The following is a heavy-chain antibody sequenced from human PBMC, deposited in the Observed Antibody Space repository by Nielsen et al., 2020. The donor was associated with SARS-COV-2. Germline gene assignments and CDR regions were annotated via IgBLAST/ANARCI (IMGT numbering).Heavy chain of an antibody. J-gene: IGHJ6*02. CDR2: ISWNSGSI. CDR3: ARGGFRYGLDV. D-gene: IGHD1-14*01. CDR1: GFTFDDYA. V-gene: IGHV3-9*01. Sequence: SLKISCAASGFTFDDYAMHWVRQAPGRGLEWVSGISWNSGSIGYADSVKGRFTISRDNAKNTLYLQMNGLRVDDTAVYYCARGGFRYGLDVWGQGTTVTVSS.